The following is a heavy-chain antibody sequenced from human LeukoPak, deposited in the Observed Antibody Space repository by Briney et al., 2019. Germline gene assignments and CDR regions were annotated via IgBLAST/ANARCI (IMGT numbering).Heavy chain of an antibody. CDR2: ISDYNGNT. CDR3: ARSVYYYDTSAYYRTPFDY. J-gene: IGHJ4*02. V-gene: IGHV1-18*01. D-gene: IGHD3-22*01. CDR1: GYTFISYG. Sequence: ASVKVSCKASGYTFISYGISWVRQAPGQGLEWMGWISDYNGNTNYAQKLQGRVTLTTDTSTSTAYMELRSLRSDDTAVYYCARSVYYYDTSAYYRTPFDYWGQGTLVTVSS.